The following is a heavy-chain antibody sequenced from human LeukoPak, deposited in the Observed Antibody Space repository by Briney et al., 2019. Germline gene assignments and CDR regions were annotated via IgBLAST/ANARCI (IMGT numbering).Heavy chain of an antibody. CDR1: GFTFSSYS. J-gene: IGHJ6*02. CDR3: ARDPRWGYSYGSDYYGMDV. V-gene: IGHV3-21*01. D-gene: IGHD5-18*01. Sequence: GGSLRLSCAASGFTFSSYSMNWVRQAPGKGLEWVSSISSSSSYIYYADSVKGRFTISRDNAKNSLYLQMNSLRAEDTAVYYCARDPRWGYSYGSDYYGMDVWGQGTTVTVPS. CDR2: ISSSSSYI.